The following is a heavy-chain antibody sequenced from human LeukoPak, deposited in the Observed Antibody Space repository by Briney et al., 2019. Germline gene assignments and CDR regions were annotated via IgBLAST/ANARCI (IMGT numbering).Heavy chain of an antibody. CDR2: ISPDSGGT. CDR1: GYTFIDYY. CDR3: ATLGATNFDY. V-gene: IGHV1-2*02. J-gene: IGHJ4*02. Sequence: ASVKVSCKASGYTFIDYYIHWVRQAPGQGLEFLGWISPDSGGTNYPQKFQGRVTLTRDTSISTAYMELSRLRSDDTVVYYCATLGATNFDYWGQGTLVTVSS. D-gene: IGHD1-26*01.